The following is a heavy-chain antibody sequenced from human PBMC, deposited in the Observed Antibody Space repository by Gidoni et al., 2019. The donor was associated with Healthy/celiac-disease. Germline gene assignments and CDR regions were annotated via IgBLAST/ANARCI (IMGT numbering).Heavy chain of an antibody. J-gene: IGHJ6*02. D-gene: IGHD5-18*01. CDR1: GFTFSDYY. CDR2: ISSSSSYT. Sequence: QVQLVESGGGLVKPGGSLRLPCAASGFTFSDYYMSWIRQAPGKGLEWVSYISSSSSYTNYADSVKGRFTISRDNAKNSLYLQMNSLRAEDTAVYYCARDLLSGYSYGAYGMDVWGQGTTVTVSS. CDR3: ARDLLSGYSYGAYGMDV. V-gene: IGHV3-11*06.